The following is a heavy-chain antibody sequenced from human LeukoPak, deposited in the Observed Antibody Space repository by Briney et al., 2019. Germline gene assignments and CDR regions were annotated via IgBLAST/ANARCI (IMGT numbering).Heavy chain of an antibody. V-gene: IGHV4-34*01. CDR1: GGSFSGYY. CDR3: ARDLPYNYDILTGYFRWFDP. CDR2: INHSGST. Sequence: SETLSLTCAVYGGSFSGYYWSWIRQPPGKGLEWIGEINHSGSTNYNPSLKSRVTISVDTSKNQFSLKLSSVIAADTAVYYCARDLPYNYDILTGYFRWFDPWGQGTLATVSS. J-gene: IGHJ5*02. D-gene: IGHD3-9*01.